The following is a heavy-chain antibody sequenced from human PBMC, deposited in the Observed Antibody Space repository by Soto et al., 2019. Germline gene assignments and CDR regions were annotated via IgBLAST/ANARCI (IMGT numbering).Heavy chain of an antibody. J-gene: IGHJ3*02. CDR1: GSTISSGSYY. D-gene: IGHD2-15*01. Sequence: SQPLSLTCTLSGSTISSGSYYGRWIRQPPGKGLEWIGSIYYSGSTYYNPSLKSRVTISVDTSKNQFSLKLSSVTAADTAVYYCARRPDLGSAAFDIWGQGTMVT. CDR2: IYYSGST. CDR3: ARRPDLGSAAFDI. V-gene: IGHV4-39*01.